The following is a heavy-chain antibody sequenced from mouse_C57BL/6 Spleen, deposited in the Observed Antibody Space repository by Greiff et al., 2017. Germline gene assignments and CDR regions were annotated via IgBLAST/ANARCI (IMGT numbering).Heavy chain of an antibody. D-gene: IGHD1-1*01. CDR2: IYPGAGDT. V-gene: IGHV1-82*01. CDR1: GYAFSSSW. CDR3: ARWDYYGSTSDY. J-gene: IGHJ2*01. Sequence: QVQLQQSGPELVKPGASVKISCKASGYAFSSSWMNWVKQRPGKGLEWIGRIYPGAGDTNYNGKFTGKATLTADKSSSTAYMQLSSLTSEDSAVYFCARWDYYGSTSDYWGQGTTLTVSS.